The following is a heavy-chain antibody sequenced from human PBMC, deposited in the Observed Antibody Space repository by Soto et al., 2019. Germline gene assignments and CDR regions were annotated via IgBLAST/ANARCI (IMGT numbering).Heavy chain of an antibody. V-gene: IGHV3-33*01. Sequence: QVHLVESGGGVVQPGRSLRLSCVASGFTFSDYGLNWVRQAPGKGLEWVAVAWFDGSVDFYADSVKGRFTISRDNSKNTVYLQMSSLRDEDTAIYFCAREGAHIDSSGKFAYWGQGTQVTVSS. J-gene: IGHJ4*02. D-gene: IGHD3-22*01. CDR1: GFTFSDYG. CDR2: AWFDGSVD. CDR3: AREGAHIDSSGKFAY.